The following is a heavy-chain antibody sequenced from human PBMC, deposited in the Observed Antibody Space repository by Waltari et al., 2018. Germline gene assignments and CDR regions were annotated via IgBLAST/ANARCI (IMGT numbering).Heavy chain of an antibody. CDR3: ARGPVFYGKLYFDY. J-gene: IGHJ4*02. CDR2: INHSGST. D-gene: IGHD3-10*01. V-gene: IGHV4-34*01. Sequence: QLQLQQWGAGLLKPSETLSLTCAVYGGSFSGYYWSWIRQPPGKGLEWIGEINHSGSTNYNPSLKSRVTISVDTSKNQFSLKLSSVTAADTAVYYCARGPVFYGKLYFDYWGQGTLVTVSS. CDR1: GGSFSGYY.